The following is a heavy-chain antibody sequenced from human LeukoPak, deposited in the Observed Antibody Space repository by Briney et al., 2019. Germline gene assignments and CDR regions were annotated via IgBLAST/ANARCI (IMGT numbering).Heavy chain of an antibody. D-gene: IGHD1-26*01. Sequence: SQTLSLTCAISGNSVSSNSVTWNWIRQSPSRGLEWLGRTYYTSKWYNDYAVSVKSRITINADTSRNQFSLQLNSVTPEDTAVYYCARVGPPWEIKDAFDIWGQGTMVTVSS. V-gene: IGHV6-1*01. CDR3: ARVGPPWEIKDAFDI. CDR2: TYYTSKWYN. CDR1: GNSVSSNSVT. J-gene: IGHJ3*02.